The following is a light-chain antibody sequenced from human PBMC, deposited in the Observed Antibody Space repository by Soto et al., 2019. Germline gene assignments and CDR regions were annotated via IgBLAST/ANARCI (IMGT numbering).Light chain of an antibody. Sequence: QSVLTQPPSMSAAPGQKVTISCSGSRSSIGDNYVSWYQHLPGTAPKLLIYETNKRPSGIPDRFSGSKSGTSATLGITGLQTGDEADYYCGTWDSRLSADVFGTGTKLTVL. V-gene: IGLV1-51*02. CDR1: RSSIGDNY. CDR2: ETN. CDR3: GTWDSRLSADV. J-gene: IGLJ1*01.